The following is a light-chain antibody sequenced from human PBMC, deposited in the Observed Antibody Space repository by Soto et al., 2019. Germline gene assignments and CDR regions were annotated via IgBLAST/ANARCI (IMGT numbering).Light chain of an antibody. CDR3: QQYGSSPKT. CDR2: GAS. Sequence: EIVLTQSPGTLSLPPGERATLSCRASQSVSSSYLAWYQQKPGQAPRLLIYGASSRATGIPDRFSGSGSGTDFTLTISRLEPEDFAVYYCQQYGSSPKTFGPGTKVEIK. V-gene: IGKV3-20*01. CDR1: QSVSSSY. J-gene: IGKJ1*01.